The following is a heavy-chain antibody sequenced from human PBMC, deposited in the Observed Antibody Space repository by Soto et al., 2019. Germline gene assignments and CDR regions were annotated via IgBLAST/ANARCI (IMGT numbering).Heavy chain of an antibody. CDR3: ARELGYSGYVDY. V-gene: IGHV3-21*01. D-gene: IGHD5-12*01. CDR1: GFTFSSYS. Sequence: EVQLVESGGGLVKPGGSLRLSCAASGFTFSSYSMNWVRQAPGKGLEWVSAISSSRSNIYNADSVKGRFTISRDNAMNSMFLPMSIVRAEDTAVYYCARELGYSGYVDYWGQGTLVTVSS. J-gene: IGHJ4*02. CDR2: ISSSRSNI.